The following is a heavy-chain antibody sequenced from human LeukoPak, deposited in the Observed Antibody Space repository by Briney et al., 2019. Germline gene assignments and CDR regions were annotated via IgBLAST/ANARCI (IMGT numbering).Heavy chain of an antibody. D-gene: IGHD5-18*01. CDR2: ISSSSSTI. Sequence: GGSLRLSCAASGFTFSSYSMNWVRRAPGKGLEWVSYISSSSSTIYYADSVKGRFTISRDNAKNSLYLQMNSLRAEDTAVYHCARDQGGGYSYGWQSFDFWGQGTLVTVSS. J-gene: IGHJ4*02. CDR1: GFTFSSYS. V-gene: IGHV3-48*04. CDR3: ARDQGGGYSYGWQSFDF.